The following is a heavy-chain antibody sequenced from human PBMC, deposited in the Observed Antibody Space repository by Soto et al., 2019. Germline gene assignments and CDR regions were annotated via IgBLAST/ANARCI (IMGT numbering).Heavy chain of an antibody. CDR2: ISHDGNMK. CDR3: AGGASARFDY. J-gene: IGHJ4*02. CDR1: GFAFSSNS. D-gene: IGHD2-15*01. V-gene: IGHV3-30*09. Sequence: GGSLRLSCVASGFAFSSNSMHWVRQAPGKGLEWLTVISHDGNMKYYADPVRGRFAISRDNSRGALYLELSHLRTDDTAMYYCAGGASARFDYWGQGALVTVSS.